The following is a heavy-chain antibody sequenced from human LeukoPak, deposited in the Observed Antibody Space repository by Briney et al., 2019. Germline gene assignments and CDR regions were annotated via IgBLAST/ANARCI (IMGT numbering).Heavy chain of an antibody. J-gene: IGHJ4*02. V-gene: IGHV4-31*03. CDR3: ATAGPNSGRHNYFES. CDR1: GGSISSGGYY. CDR2: IYYSGST. D-gene: IGHD3-10*01. Sequence: SETLSLTCTVSGGSISSGGYYWSWIRQHPGKGLEWIGYIYYSGSTYYNPSLKSRVTISVDTSKNQFSLKLSSVTAADTAVYYCATAGPNSGRHNYFESWGQGTLVTVSS.